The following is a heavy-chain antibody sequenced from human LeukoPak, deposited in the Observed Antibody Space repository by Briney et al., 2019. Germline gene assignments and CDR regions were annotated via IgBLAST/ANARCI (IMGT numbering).Heavy chain of an antibody. Sequence: GASVKVSCKASGGTFSSYAISWVRQAPGQGLEWMGGIIPIFGTANYAQKFQGRVTITTDESTSTAYMELSSLRSEDTAVYYCARVWGSYFDWFDPWGQGTLVTVSS. D-gene: IGHD1-26*01. CDR3: ARVWGSYFDWFDP. J-gene: IGHJ5*02. CDR1: GGTFSSYA. CDR2: IIPIFGTA. V-gene: IGHV1-69*05.